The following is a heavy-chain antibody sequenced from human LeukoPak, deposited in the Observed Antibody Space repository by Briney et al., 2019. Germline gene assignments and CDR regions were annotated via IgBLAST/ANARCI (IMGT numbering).Heavy chain of an antibody. D-gene: IGHD2-15*01. J-gene: IGHJ4*02. CDR3: ARATAPSSPYWPAVPLFDY. Sequence: SETLSLTCTVSGGSISSGDYYWSWIRQAPGKGLEWIGYIYYSGSTYYNPSLKSRVTISVDTSKNQFSLKLSSVTAADTAVYYCARATAPSSPYWPAVPLFDYWGQGTLVTVSS. CDR1: GGSISSGDYY. V-gene: IGHV4-30-4*08. CDR2: IYYSGST.